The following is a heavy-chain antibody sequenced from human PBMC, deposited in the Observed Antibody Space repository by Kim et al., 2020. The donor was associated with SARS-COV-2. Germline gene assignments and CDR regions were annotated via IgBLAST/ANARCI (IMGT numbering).Heavy chain of an antibody. CDR1: GFTFNDYA. Sequence: GGSLGLSCLGSGFTFNDYAIHWVRRAPGKGLEYVSATTRSGAGSFYADSVEGRFTISRDNSKSTLYLQMNSLGPEDTSVYYCVRYGRSYGAVLWGQGTLVSVSS. J-gene: IGHJ4*02. CDR2: TTRSGAGS. D-gene: IGHD3-10*01. CDR3: VRYGRSYGAVL. V-gene: IGHV3-64D*06.